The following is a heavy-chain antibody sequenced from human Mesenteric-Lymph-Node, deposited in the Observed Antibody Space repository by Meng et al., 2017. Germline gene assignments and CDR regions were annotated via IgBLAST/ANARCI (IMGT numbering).Heavy chain of an antibody. CDR1: GGSISSGSYY. Sequence: LRPSCTVSGGSISSGSYYWTWIRQPAGKGLEWIGRIHTSGSTNYSPSLKSRVTISVDTSKNQFSLKLSSVTAADTAVYYCARDCAEYSSGWYSIDYWGQGTLVTVSS. V-gene: IGHV4-61*02. J-gene: IGHJ4*02. CDR2: IHTSGST. D-gene: IGHD6-19*01. CDR3: ARDCAEYSSGWYSIDY.